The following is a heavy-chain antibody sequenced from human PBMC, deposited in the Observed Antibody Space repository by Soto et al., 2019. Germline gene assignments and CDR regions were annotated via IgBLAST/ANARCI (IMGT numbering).Heavy chain of an antibody. CDR2: VYYSGDT. D-gene: IGHD4-4*01. CDR1: GGSISISTYY. CDR3: AVAHQSTVSPYYYYYLDV. Sequence: QLQLQESGPGLVKPSETLSLPCTVSGGSISISTYYWIWIRQPPGKGLEWIGSVYYSGDTNYNPSLRSRVTVSSDTSKNQFPPRLSSVTAADTAAYNSAVAHQSTVSPYYYYYLDVCGTGTTVSVSS. J-gene: IGHJ6*03. V-gene: IGHV4-39*01.